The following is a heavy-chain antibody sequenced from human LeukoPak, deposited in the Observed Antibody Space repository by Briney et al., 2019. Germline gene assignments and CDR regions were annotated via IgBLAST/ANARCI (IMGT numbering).Heavy chain of an antibody. Sequence: GGSLRLSCAATGFTLSSDGMRWVRQAPGKGLEWVAFIQYDGSNKYYVDSVKGRFTISRDNSKDTLYLQMNSLSAEDTAVYYCAKGFDFWSGRFDYWGQGTLVTVSS. V-gene: IGHV3-30*02. CDR1: GFTLSSDG. D-gene: IGHD3-3*01. J-gene: IGHJ4*02. CDR3: AKGFDFWSGRFDY. CDR2: IQYDGSNK.